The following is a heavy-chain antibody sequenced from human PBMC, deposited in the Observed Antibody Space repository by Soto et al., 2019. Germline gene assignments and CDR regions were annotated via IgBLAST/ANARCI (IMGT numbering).Heavy chain of an antibody. CDR3: ARRYYGSGSYYNEDDEYFDY. D-gene: IGHD3-10*01. CDR1: GGSISSYS. J-gene: IGHJ4*02. Sequence: PSETLSLTCTVSGGSISSYSWSWVRQPPGKGLECIGYISYTGSTHYNPSLMSRVTISMDTSKNQFSLKLSSVTAADTAVYYCARRYYGSGSYYNEDDEYFDYWGQGTLVTVSS. CDR2: ISYTGST. V-gene: IGHV4-59*08.